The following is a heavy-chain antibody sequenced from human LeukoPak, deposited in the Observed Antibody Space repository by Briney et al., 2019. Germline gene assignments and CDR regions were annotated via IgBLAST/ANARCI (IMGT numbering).Heavy chain of an antibody. CDR1: GGSIGSSSYY. Sequence: SETLSLTCTVSGGSIGSSSYYWGWIRQPPGKGLEWIGSIYYSGSTYYNPSLKSRVTISVDTSKNQFSLKLSSVTAADTAVYYCATPTDGGNSGAFDIWGQGTMVTVSS. D-gene: IGHD4-23*01. J-gene: IGHJ3*02. CDR2: IYYSGST. V-gene: IGHV4-39*01. CDR3: ATPTDGGNSGAFDI.